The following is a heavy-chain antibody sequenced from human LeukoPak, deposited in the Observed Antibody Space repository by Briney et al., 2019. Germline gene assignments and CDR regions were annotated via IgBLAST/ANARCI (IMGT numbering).Heavy chain of an antibody. CDR3: ARGLPDFWSGLGNYYYYMDV. V-gene: IGHV3-21*01. Sequence: PGGSLRLSCAVSGFTFSSYAMNWVRQTPGKGLEWASSISSSSSYIYYADSVKGRFTISRDNAKNSLYLQMNSLRAEDTAVYYCARGLPDFWSGLGNYYYYMDVWGKGTTVTVPS. D-gene: IGHD3-3*01. CDR2: ISSSSSYI. CDR1: GFTFSSYA. J-gene: IGHJ6*03.